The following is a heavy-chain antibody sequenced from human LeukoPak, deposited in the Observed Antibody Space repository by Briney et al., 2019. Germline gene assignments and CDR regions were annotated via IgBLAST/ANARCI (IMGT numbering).Heavy chain of an antibody. D-gene: IGHD1-26*01. V-gene: IGHV4-39*01. CDR2: IYYSGST. J-gene: IGHJ5*02. CDR1: GGSISSSSYY. CDR3: ARQRGSYPGDGWDNWFDP. Sequence: SETLSLTCTVSGGSISSSSYYWGWIRQPPGKGLEWIGSIYYSGSTYYNPSLKSRVTISVDTSKNQFSLKLSSVTAADTAVYYCARQRGSYPGDGWDNWFDPWGQGTLVTVSS.